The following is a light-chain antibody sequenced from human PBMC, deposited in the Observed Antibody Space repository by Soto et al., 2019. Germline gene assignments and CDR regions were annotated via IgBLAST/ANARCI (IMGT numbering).Light chain of an antibody. CDR2: EGS. Sequence: QSALTQPASVSGSPGQSITISCTGTSSDVGSYNLVSWYQQHPGKAPKLMIYEGSKRPSGVSKLFSGSKSGNTASLTISGRQAEDEADYYCCSYAGSSTLVFGGGTQLTVL. CDR3: CSYAGSSTLV. CDR1: SSDVGSYNL. V-gene: IGLV2-23*01. J-gene: IGLJ3*02.